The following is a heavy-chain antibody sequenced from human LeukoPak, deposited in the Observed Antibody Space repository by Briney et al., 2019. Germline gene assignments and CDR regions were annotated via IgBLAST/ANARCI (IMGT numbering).Heavy chain of an antibody. CDR3: ATDGSLAY. CDR1: AYTLTELT. CDR2: FDPEDGET. J-gene: IGHJ4*02. V-gene: IGHV1-24*01. D-gene: IGHD2-2*03. Sequence: GASVKVSCKGSAYTLTELTMHWERQAPGKGLEWMGGFDPEDGETIYAQKFQGRVTMTEDTSTDTAYMELSSRRSEDTDVYYCATDGSLAYWGQGTLVTVSS.